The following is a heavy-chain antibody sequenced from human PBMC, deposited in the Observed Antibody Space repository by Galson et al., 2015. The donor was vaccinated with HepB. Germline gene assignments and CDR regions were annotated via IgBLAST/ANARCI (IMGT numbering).Heavy chain of an antibody. Sequence: SVKVSCKASGYSFTSYYIYWVRQAPGQGLEWMGVINPYGGNTTYAQKFQGRVTMTRDTSTSTVYVEVSSLKSEDTAVYYCARGVDSSGWGFDSWGQGTLVTVSS. D-gene: IGHD6-19*01. CDR1: GYSFTSYY. V-gene: IGHV1-46*03. CDR2: INPYGGNT. CDR3: ARGVDSSGWGFDS. J-gene: IGHJ4*02.